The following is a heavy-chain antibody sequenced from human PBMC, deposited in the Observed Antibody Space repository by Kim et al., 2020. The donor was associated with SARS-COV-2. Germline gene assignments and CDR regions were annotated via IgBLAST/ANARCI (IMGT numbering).Heavy chain of an antibody. CDR3: ARAIALVRGVNYFDH. CDR2: IGTTGDT. D-gene: IGHD3-10*01. V-gene: IGHV3-13*01. J-gene: IGHJ4*02. Sequence: GGSLRLSCAVSGFTFSSYDMHWVRQTAGKGLEWVSAIGTTGDTYYPGSVKGRFTISRENAKDSLYLQMNSLRAGDTAVYYCARAIALVRGVNYFDHWGQG. CDR1: GFTFSSYD.